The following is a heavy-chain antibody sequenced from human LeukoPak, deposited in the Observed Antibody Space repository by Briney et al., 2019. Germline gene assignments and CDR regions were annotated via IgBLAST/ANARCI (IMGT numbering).Heavy chain of an antibody. CDR3: ASSSSSSGQLC. V-gene: IGHV1-69*13. Sequence: SVKVSCKASGYTFPSYFMHWVRQAPGQGLEWMGGIIPIFGTANYAQKFQGRVTITADESTSTAYMELSSLRSEDTAVYYCASSSSSSGQLCWGQGTLVTVSS. CDR2: IIPIFGTA. J-gene: IGHJ4*02. CDR1: GYTFPSYF. D-gene: IGHD6-6*01.